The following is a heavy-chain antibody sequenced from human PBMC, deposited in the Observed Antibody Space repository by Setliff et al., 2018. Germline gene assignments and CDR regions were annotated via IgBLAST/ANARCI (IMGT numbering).Heavy chain of an antibody. V-gene: IGHV3-23*01. D-gene: IGHD3-10*01. CDR2: APISGAT. J-gene: IGHJ4*02. CDR1: GFTFSTYT. Sequence: GGSLRLSCAASGFTFSTYTMGWIRQAPGKGLEWVSTAPISGATFYTDSVKGRFTISRDSSKNTVYLQLNSLRREDTAIYFCTRGARDFDTCGRGTLVTVSS. CDR3: TRGARDFDT.